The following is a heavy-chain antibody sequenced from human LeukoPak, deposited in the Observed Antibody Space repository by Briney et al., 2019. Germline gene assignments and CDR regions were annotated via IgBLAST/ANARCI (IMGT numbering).Heavy chain of an antibody. V-gene: IGHV3-30*18. CDR1: GFTFSSYG. CDR2: ISYDGSNK. Sequence: GGSLRLSCAASGFTFSSYGMHWVRQAPGKGLEWVAVISYDGSNKYCADSVKGRFTISRDNSKNTLYLQMNSLRAEDTAVYYCAKDLRNDPNFDIWGQGTMVTVSS. CDR3: AKDLRNDPNFDI. D-gene: IGHD1-1*01. J-gene: IGHJ3*02.